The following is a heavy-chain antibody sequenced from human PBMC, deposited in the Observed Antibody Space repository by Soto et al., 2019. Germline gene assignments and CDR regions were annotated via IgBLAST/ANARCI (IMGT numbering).Heavy chain of an antibody. CDR3: AKFRGGAWYNAFDI. J-gene: IGHJ3*02. CDR1: GFTLNNNA. CDR2: ISSSGSTT. V-gene: IGHV3-23*01. Sequence: PGGSLRLPCAASGFTLNNNAKSLVRQAPGKGLEWVSVISSSGSTTYNADSVKGRFTISRDNSKNTLYLQMNSLRAEDTAVYYCAKFRGGAWYNAFDIWGQGTMVTVSS. D-gene: IGHD2-21*02.